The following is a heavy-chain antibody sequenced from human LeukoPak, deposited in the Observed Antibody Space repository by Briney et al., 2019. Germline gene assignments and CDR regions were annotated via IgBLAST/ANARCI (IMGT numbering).Heavy chain of an antibody. CDR2: IKPYTGST. Sequence: EASVKVSCKASGYTFTNYYIHWVRHAPGQGLEWMGWIKPYTGSTSYAQKFQGRVTMTRDTSISTAYMDVTTLRSDDTAVYYCATMGAKTFDHWGQGILVTVSS. V-gene: IGHV1-2*02. J-gene: IGHJ4*02. CDR1: GYTFTNYY. CDR3: ATMGAKTFDH. D-gene: IGHD1-26*01.